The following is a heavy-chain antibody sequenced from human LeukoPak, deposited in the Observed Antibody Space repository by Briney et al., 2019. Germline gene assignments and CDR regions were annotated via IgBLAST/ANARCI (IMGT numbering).Heavy chain of an antibody. CDR2: IIPIFGTA. D-gene: IGHD5-18*01. Sequence: ASVKVSCTASGGTFSSYAISWVRQAPGQGLEWMGGIIPIFGTANYAQKFQGRVTITADESTSTAYMELSSLRTEDTAVYYCARDIDGGVDRAMDAFDYWGQGTLVTVSS. J-gene: IGHJ4*02. CDR1: GGTFSSYA. CDR3: ARDIDGGVDRAMDAFDY. V-gene: IGHV1-69*13.